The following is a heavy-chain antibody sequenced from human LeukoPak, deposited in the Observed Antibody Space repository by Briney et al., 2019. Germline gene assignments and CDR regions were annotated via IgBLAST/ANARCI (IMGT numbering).Heavy chain of an antibody. Sequence: GGSLRLACGAYGFTFSSYSMNCVRQAPGKGLEWDSYISSSGGTINYTGSGKGRFPISRENAKNSLYLQMNSLRDEDTALYYCATSVFRGVSNFWGQGTLVTVSS. J-gene: IGHJ4*02. D-gene: IGHD3-10*01. CDR2: ISSSGGTI. V-gene: IGHV3-48*02. CDR3: ATSVFRGVSNF. CDR1: GFTFSSYS.